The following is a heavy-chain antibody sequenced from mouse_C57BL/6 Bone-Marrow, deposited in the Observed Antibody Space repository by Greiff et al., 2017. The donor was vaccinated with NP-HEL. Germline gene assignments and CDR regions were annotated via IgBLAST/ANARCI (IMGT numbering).Heavy chain of an antibody. J-gene: IGHJ1*03. CDR2: INPSTGGT. D-gene: IGHD2-2*01. CDR1: GYSFTGYY. V-gene: IGHV1-42*01. CDR3: ARDGGYDVGYFDV. Sequence: VQLQQSGPELVKPGASVKISCKASGYSFTGYYMNWVKQSPEKSLEWIGEINPSTGGTTYNQKFKAKATLTVDKSSSTAYMQLKSLTSEDSAVYYCARDGGYDVGYFDVWGTGTTVTVSS.